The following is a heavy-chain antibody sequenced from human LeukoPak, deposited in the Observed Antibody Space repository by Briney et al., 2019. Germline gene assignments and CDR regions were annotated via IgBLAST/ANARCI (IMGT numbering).Heavy chain of an antibody. J-gene: IGHJ4*02. CDR1: GGSFSGYY. CDR2: INHSGST. V-gene: IGHV4-34*01. Sequence: SETLSLTCAVYGGSFSGYYWSWIRQPPGKGLEWIGEINHSGSTNYNPSLKSRVTISVDTSKNQFSLKLSSVTAADTAVYYCARGRSGDYVWGSYFDYWGQGTLVTVPS. D-gene: IGHD3-16*01. CDR3: ARGRSGDYVWGSYFDY.